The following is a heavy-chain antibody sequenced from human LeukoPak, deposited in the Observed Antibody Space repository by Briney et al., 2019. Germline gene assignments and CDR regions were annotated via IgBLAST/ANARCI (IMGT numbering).Heavy chain of an antibody. D-gene: IGHD2-15*01. J-gene: IGHJ6*04. CDR2: MNPNSGNT. CDR1: GYTFTSYD. Sequence: ASVKVSCKASGYTFTSYDINWVRQATGQGLEWMGWMNPNSGNTGYAQKFQGRVTMTRNTSISTAYMEVSSLRSEDAAVYYCARGEDSRGYYYGRDVWGKGTTVTVSS. CDR3: ARGEDSRGYYYGRDV. V-gene: IGHV1-8*01.